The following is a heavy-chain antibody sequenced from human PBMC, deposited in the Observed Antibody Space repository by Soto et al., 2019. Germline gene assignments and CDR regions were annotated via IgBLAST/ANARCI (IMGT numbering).Heavy chain of an antibody. CDR2: INHSGST. Sequence: QVQLQQWGAGLLKPSETLSLTCAVYGGSFSGYYWSWIRQPPGKGLGWIGEINHSGSTNYNPSLKNRVTLSVDTSKYQVSLKLSFVTAADTAVYYCASARVVPAAMWVGCYYYYYMDVWGKGTTVTVSS. V-gene: IGHV4-34*01. CDR3: ASARVVPAAMWVGCYYYYYMDV. J-gene: IGHJ6*03. CDR1: GGSFSGYY. D-gene: IGHD2-2*01.